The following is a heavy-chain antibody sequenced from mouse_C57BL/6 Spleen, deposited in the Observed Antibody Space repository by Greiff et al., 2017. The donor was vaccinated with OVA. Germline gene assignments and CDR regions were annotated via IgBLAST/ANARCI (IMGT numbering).Heavy chain of an antibody. J-gene: IGHJ2*01. CDR1: GFTFSDAW. V-gene: IGHV6-6*01. D-gene: IGHD2-1*01. CDR2: IRNKANNHAT. Sequence: EVKLQESGGGLVQPGGSMKLSCAASGFTFSDAWMDWVRQSPEQGLEWVAEIRNKANNHATYYAESVKGRFTISRDDSKSSVYLQMNSLRAEDTGIEDGTGWGYYGNDYLEDGGQGTTLTVSA. CDR3: TGWGYYGNDYLED.